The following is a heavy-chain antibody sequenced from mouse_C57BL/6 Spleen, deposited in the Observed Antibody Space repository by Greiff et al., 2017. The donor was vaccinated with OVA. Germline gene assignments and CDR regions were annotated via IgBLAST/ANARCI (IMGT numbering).Heavy chain of an antibody. CDR1: GFTFSSYA. CDR3: TREPTWFAY. V-gene: IGHV5-9-1*02. J-gene: IGHJ3*01. CDR2: ISSGGDYI. Sequence: EVKLMESGEGLVKPGGSLKLSCAASGFTFSSYAMSWVRQTPEKRLEWVAYISSGGDYIYYADTVKGRFTISRDNARNTLYLQMSSLKSEDTAMYYCTREPTWFAYWGQGTLVTVSA.